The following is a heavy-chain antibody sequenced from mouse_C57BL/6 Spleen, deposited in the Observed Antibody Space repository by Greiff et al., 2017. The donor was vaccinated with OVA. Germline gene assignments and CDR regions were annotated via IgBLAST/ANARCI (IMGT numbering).Heavy chain of an antibody. V-gene: IGHV1-80*01. CDR3: AREGMVTTGLYYFDY. J-gene: IGHJ2*01. D-gene: IGHD2-2*01. CDR2: IYPGDGDT. CDR1: GYAFSSYW. Sequence: VQLQQSGAELVKPGASVKISCKASGYAFSSYWMNWVKQRPGKGLEWIRQIYPGDGDTNYNGQFKGKATLTADKSSSTAYMQLSSLTSEDSAVYFCAREGMVTTGLYYFDYWGQGTTLTVSS.